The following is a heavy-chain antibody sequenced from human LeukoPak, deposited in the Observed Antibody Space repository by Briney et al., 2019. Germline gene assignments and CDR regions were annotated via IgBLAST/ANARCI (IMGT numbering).Heavy chain of an antibody. CDR1: GFTFSSYW. CDR3: ARGGSNANDI. CDR2: IYTDGSIT. Sequence: GGSLRLSCAASGFTFSSYWMHWVRQAPGKGLVWVSDIYTDGSITNYADSVRGRFTISRDNARNTLYLQMTSLRAEDTAVYYCARGGSNANDIWGQGTMVTVSS. V-gene: IGHV3-74*01. J-gene: IGHJ3*02.